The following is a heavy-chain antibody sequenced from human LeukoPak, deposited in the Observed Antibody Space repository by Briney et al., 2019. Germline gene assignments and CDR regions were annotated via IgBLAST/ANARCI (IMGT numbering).Heavy chain of an antibody. CDR2: IYYSGST. V-gene: IGHV4-39*01. J-gene: IGHJ6*03. D-gene: IGHD3-9*01. Sequence: MASETLSLTCTVSGGSISSSSYYWGWIRQPPGKGLEWIGSIYYSGSTYYNPSLESRVTISVDTSKNQFSLKLSSVTAADTAVYYCARRLTIYDILTGYSPYYMDVWGKGTTVTISS. CDR3: ARRLTIYDILTGYSPYYMDV. CDR1: GGSISSSSYY.